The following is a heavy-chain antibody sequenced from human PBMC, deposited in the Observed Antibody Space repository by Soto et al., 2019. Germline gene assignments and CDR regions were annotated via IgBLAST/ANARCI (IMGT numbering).Heavy chain of an antibody. D-gene: IGHD6-19*01. J-gene: IGHJ4*02. Sequence: SETLSLTCAVYGGSFSGYYWSWIRQPPGKGLEWIGEINHSGSTNYNPSLKSRVTISVDTSKNQFSLKLSSVTAADTAVYYCASGSGPSGLEFDYWGQGTLVTVSS. CDR1: GGSFSGYY. CDR3: ASGSGPSGLEFDY. V-gene: IGHV4-34*01. CDR2: INHSGST.